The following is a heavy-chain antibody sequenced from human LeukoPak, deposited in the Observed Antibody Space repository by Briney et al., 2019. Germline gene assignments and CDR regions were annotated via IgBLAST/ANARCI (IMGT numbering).Heavy chain of an antibody. J-gene: IGHJ4*02. CDR3: ARGPQGYSSSLVIDY. D-gene: IGHD6-6*01. V-gene: IGHV4-34*01. CDR2: INHSGST. CDR1: GGSFSGYY. Sequence: SETLSLTCAVYGGSFSGYYWSWIRQPPGKGLEWIGEINHSGSTNYNPSLKSRVTISVDTSKNQFSLKPSSVTAADTAVYYCARGPQGYSSSLVIDYWGQGTLVTVSS.